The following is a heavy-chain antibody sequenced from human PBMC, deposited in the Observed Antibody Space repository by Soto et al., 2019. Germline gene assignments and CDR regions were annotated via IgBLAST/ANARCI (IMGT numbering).Heavy chain of an antibody. CDR3: ARESEDLTSTFDX. CDR1: GFTFTRYS. V-gene: IGHV3-21*06. CDR2: ISSTTNYI. J-gene: IGHJ4*02. Sequence: GGSLRLSCAASGFTFTRYSMNWVRQAPGKGLEWVASISSTTNYIYYGDSMKGRFTISRDNAKNSLYLEMNSLRAEDTAVYYCARESEDLTSTFDXWGQGTLFTVSX.